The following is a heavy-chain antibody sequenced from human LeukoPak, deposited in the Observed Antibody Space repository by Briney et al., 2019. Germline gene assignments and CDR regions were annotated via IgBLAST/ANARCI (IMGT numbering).Heavy chain of an antibody. CDR3: AKRYCSSTSCYWIGGNFDY. D-gene: IGHD2-2*01. CDR2: ISGSGGST. Sequence: GGSLRLSCAASGFSFSDYAMSWVRQAPGKGLEWVSGISGSGGSTYYADSVKGRFTISRDNSKNTLYLQMNSLRAEDTAVYYCAKRYCSSTSCYWIGGNFDYWGQGTLVTVSS. J-gene: IGHJ4*02. V-gene: IGHV3-23*01. CDR1: GFSFSDYA.